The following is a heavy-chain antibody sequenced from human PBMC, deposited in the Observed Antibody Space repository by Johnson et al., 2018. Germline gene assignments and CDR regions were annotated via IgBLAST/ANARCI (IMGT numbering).Heavy chain of an antibody. J-gene: IGHJ3*02. CDR3: AKDLTDAFDI. Sequence: VQLLESGGGVVQPGRSLRLSCAASGFTFSSYGMHWVRQAPGKGLEWVAVISYDGSNKYYADSVKGRFTISRDNSKNTLYLQMNSLRAEDTAVYYCAKDLTDAFDIWGQGTMVTVSS. V-gene: IGHV3-30*18. CDR1: GFTFSSYG. D-gene: IGHD3-9*01. CDR2: ISYDGSNK.